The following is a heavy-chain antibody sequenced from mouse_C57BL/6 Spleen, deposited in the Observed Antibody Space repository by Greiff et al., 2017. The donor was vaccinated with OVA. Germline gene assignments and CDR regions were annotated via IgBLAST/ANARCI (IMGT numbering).Heavy chain of an antibody. CDR3: ARQTGSYWYGDV. CDR2: IRNTANGYTT. D-gene: IGHD4-1*01. J-gene: IGHJ1*03. Sequence: EVQGVESGGGLVQPGGSLSLSCAASGFTFTDYYMSWVRQPPGKALEWLGFIRNTANGYTTEYSSSVKGRFTISRANSQSILYHQMNALRAEDSATYYCARQTGSYWYGDVWGTGTTVTVSS. CDR1: GFTFTDYY. V-gene: IGHV7-3*01.